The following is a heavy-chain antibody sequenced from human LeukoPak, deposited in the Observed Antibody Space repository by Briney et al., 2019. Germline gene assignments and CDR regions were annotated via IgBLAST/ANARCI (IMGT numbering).Heavy chain of an antibody. Sequence: ASVKVSCKASGGTFTSYGISWVRQAPGQGLEWMGWISAYNGNTNYAQKLQGRVTMTTDTSTSTAYMELRSLRSDDTAVYYCARDGSGDFWSGYYPYYYYGMDVWGQGTTVTVSS. CDR3: ARDGSGDFWSGYYPYYYYGMDV. CDR2: ISAYNGNT. D-gene: IGHD3-3*01. CDR1: GGTFTSYG. J-gene: IGHJ6*02. V-gene: IGHV1-18*01.